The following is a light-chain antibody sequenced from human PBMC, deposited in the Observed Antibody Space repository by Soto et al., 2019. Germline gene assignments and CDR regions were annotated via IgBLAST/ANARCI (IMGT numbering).Light chain of an antibody. CDR3: CSYTTSSTYV. CDR2: DVN. J-gene: IGLJ1*01. V-gene: IGLV2-14*03. Sequence: QSVLTQPASVSGSPGQSIAISCTGTSSDVGGYNYVSWYQQHPGKVPKLMIYDVNNRPSGVSNRFSGSKSGNTASPTISGLQAEDEADYYCCSYTTSSTYVFGTGTKVTVL. CDR1: SSDVGGYNY.